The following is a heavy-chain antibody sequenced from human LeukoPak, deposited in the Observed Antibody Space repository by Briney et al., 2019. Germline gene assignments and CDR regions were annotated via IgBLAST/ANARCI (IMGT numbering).Heavy chain of an antibody. V-gene: IGHV7-4-1*02. D-gene: IGHD3-22*01. CDR1: GYTFTSYA. J-gene: IGHJ4*02. CDR2: INTNTGNP. CDR3: ARKQYYYDSSGYYYGGFDY. Sequence: ASVKVSCKASGYTFTSYAMNWGRQAPGQGLEWMGCINTNTGNPTYAQGFTGRFVFSLDTSVSTAYLQISSLKAEDTAVYYCARKQYYYDSSGYYYGGFDYWGQGTLVTVSS.